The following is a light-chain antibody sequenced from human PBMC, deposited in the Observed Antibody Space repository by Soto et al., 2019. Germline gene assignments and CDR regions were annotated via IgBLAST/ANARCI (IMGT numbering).Light chain of an antibody. CDR1: QSLLQRNGNNH. J-gene: IGKJ5*01. Sequence: DIVLTQSPLSLPVTPGEPASISCRSSQSLLQRNGNNHVDWYLQRPAQSPQLLLYLASSRASGVPDRFSGSGSSTECSLQISRVEAEDVGVYYCLQAAQSPLTFGQGTRLEIK. CDR3: LQAAQSPLT. V-gene: IGKV2-28*01. CDR2: LAS.